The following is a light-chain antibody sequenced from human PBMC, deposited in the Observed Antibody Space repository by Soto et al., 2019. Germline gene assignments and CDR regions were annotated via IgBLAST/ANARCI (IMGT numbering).Light chain of an antibody. J-gene: IGKJ2*01. Sequence: EIVMTQSPATLSVSPGERATVSCRASQSVSSNLAWYQQKRGPAPRLLIYGASTRATGIPARFSGSGSGTEFTLTIGSLQSEDFAVYYCQQYNNWPRPFGQGTKLEIK. V-gene: IGKV3-15*01. CDR3: QQYNNWPRP. CDR1: QSVSSN. CDR2: GAS.